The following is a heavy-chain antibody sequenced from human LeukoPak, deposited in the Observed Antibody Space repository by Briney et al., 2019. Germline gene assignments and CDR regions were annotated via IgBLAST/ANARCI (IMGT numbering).Heavy chain of an antibody. CDR3: AKGDADCSSTSCYGRAFDY. V-gene: IGHV3-33*06. CDR2: IWYDGSNK. Sequence: PGGSLRLSCAASGFTFSGYGMHWVRQAPGKGLEWVAVIWYDGSNKYYADSVKGRFTISRDNSKNTLYLQMNSLRAEDTAVHYCAKGDADCSSTSCYGRAFDYWGQGTLVNVSS. J-gene: IGHJ4*02. D-gene: IGHD2-2*01. CDR1: GFTFSGYG.